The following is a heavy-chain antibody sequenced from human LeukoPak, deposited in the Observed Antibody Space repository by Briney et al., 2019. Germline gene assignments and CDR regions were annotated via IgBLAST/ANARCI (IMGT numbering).Heavy chain of an antibody. CDR1: AYIFTNFW. Sequence: GESLKISCKGSAYIFTNFWIAWVRQMPGKGLEWMGIIYPGDSDTRYSPSFQGQVTISTDKSINTAYLQWSSLKASDSAMYYCARSGYNGYALDYWGQGTLVTVSS. J-gene: IGHJ4*02. D-gene: IGHD5-12*01. CDR3: ARSGYNGYALDY. CDR2: IYPGDSDT. V-gene: IGHV5-51*01.